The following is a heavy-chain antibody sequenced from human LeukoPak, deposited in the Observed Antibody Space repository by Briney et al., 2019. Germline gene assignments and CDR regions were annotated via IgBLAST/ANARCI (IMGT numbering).Heavy chain of an antibody. D-gene: IGHD1-26*01. J-gene: IGHJ4*02. CDR1: GGTFSNYA. Sequence: ASVKVSCKASGGTFSNYAITWVRQAPGQGLEWMGGIIPIFGTANYAQKFQGRVTITADKSTSTAYMELSSLRSEDTAVYYCARVENSGSYVGYFDYWGQGTLVTVSS. CDR2: IIPIFGTA. CDR3: ARVENSGSYVGYFDY. V-gene: IGHV1-69*06.